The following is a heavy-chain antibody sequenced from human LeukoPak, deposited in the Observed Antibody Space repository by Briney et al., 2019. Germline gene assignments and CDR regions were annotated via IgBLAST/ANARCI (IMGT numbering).Heavy chain of an antibody. V-gene: IGHV3-23*01. CDR1: GFTFSSYA. D-gene: IGHD2-2*01. CDR3: ANLADYCSSTSCINFDY. J-gene: IGHJ4*02. CDR2: ISGSGGST. Sequence: GGFLRLSCAASGFTFSSYAMSWVRQAPGKGLEWVSAISGSGGSTYYADPVKGRFTISRDNSKNTLYLQMNSLRAEDTAVYYCANLADYCSSTSCINFDYWGQGTLVTVSS.